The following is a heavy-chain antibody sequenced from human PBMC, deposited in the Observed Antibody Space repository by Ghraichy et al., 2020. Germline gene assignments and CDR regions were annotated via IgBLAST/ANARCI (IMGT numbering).Heavy chain of an antibody. D-gene: IGHD5-24*01. V-gene: IGHV3-74*01. CDR2: INSDGSRT. Sequence: GGSLRLSCAASKFTFNSYWMHWVRQAPGKGLVWVSGINSDGSRTTYADSERGRFTISRDNAKNTLYLQMNSLRAEDTAVFYCARGGGYYRYFDLWGRGTLVTVSS. CDR3: ARGGGYYRYFDL. J-gene: IGHJ2*01. CDR1: KFTFNSYW.